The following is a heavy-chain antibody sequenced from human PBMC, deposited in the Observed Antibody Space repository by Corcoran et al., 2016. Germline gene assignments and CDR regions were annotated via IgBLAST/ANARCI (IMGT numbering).Heavy chain of an antibody. V-gene: IGHV4-4*02. Sequence: QVQLQESGPGLVKPSGTLSLTCAVSGGSISSSNWWSWVRQPPGKGLEWIGEIYHSGSTNYNPSLKSRVTISVDKSKNQFSLKLSSVTAADTAVYYCAGGGIVVVVAATSNWFDPWGQGTLVTVSS. CDR2: IYHSGST. CDR1: GGSISSSNW. D-gene: IGHD2-15*01. J-gene: IGHJ5*02. CDR3: AGGGIVVVVAATSNWFDP.